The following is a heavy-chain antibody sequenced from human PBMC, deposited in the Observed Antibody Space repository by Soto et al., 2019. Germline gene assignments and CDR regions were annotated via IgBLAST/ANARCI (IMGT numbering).Heavy chain of an antibody. Sequence: QVQLQESGPGLVKPSQTLSLTCTVSGGFISSGGYYWSWIRQHPGKGLEWIRYIYYSGSTYYNPSLKSRVTISVDTSKNQFSLKLSSVTAADTAVYYCARRDPAASFDYWGQGTLVTVSS. CDR3: ARRDPAASFDY. V-gene: IGHV4-31*03. J-gene: IGHJ4*02. CDR1: GGFISSGGYY. CDR2: IYYSGST. D-gene: IGHD2-2*01.